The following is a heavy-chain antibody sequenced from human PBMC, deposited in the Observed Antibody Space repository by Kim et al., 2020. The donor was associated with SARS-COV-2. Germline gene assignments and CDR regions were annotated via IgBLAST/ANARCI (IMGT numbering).Heavy chain of an antibody. J-gene: IGHJ4*02. D-gene: IGHD5-18*01. V-gene: IGHV4-34*01. CDR1: GGSFSGYY. CDR3: ASSTVDTAMVQEGRIDY. CDR2: INHSGST. Sequence: SETLSLTCAVYGGSFSGYYWSWIRQPPGKGLEWIGEINHSGSTNYNPSLKSRVTISVDTSKNQFSLKLSSVTAADTAVYYCASSTVDTAMVQEGRIDYWGQGTLVTVSS.